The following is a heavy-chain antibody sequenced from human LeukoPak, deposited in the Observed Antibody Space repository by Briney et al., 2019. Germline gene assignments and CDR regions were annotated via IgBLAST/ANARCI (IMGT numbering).Heavy chain of an antibody. D-gene: IGHD5-24*01. J-gene: IGHJ4*02. CDR1: GFTLSSSW. CDR2: INQDGSDK. CDR3: SNKEI. Sequence: GGSLRLSCAASGFTLSSSWMIWVRQAPGKGLEWVGNINQDGSDKYYVDSVKGRFTISRDNAKNSLYLQMNSLRAEDTAVYYCSNKEIWGQGTLVTVSS. V-gene: IGHV3-7*01.